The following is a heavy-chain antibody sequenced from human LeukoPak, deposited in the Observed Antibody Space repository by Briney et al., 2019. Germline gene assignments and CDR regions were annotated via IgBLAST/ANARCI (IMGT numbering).Heavy chain of an antibody. V-gene: IGHV1-69*01. D-gene: IGHD3-10*01. CDR1: GGTFSSYA. Sequence: GSSVNVSCKASGGTFSSYAISWVRQAPGQGLEWMGGIIPIFGTANYAQKFQGRVTITADESTSTAYMELSSLRSEDTAVYYCARVRSRRAPMVRGAPLYYYYMDVWGKGTTVTVSS. J-gene: IGHJ6*03. CDR3: ARVRSRRAPMVRGAPLYYYYMDV. CDR2: IIPIFGTA.